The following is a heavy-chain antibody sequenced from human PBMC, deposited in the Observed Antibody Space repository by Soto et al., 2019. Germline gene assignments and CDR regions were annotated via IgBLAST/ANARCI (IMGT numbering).Heavy chain of an antibody. J-gene: IGHJ5*02. CDR3: ARGTSYYDILTGYNWFDP. CDR2: MNPNSGNT. CDR1: GYTFTSYD. D-gene: IGHD3-9*01. V-gene: IGHV1-8*01. Sequence: ASVKVSCKASGYTFTSYDINWVRQATGQGLEWMGWMNPNSGNTGYAQKFQGRVTTTRNTSISTAYMELSSLRSEDTAVYYCARGTSYYDILTGYNWFDPWGQGTLVTVSS.